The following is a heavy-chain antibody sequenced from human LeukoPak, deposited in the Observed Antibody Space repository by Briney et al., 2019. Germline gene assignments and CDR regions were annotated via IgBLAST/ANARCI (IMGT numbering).Heavy chain of an antibody. J-gene: IGHJ5*02. D-gene: IGHD3-3*01. CDR2: ISSSSSTI. V-gene: IGHV3-48*04. CDR1: GFTFSSYG. Sequence: GRSLRLSRAAYGFTFSSYGMNWVSQAPGKWMKWVSYISSSSSTIYYADSVKGRFTISRDNAKNSLYLQMNSLRAEDTAVYYCAREIEFTIFGVWGGWCDPWGQGTLVSVSS. CDR3: AREIEFTIFGVWGGWCDP.